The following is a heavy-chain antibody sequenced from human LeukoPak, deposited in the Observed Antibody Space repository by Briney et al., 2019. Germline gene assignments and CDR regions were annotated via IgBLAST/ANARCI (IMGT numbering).Heavy chain of an antibody. CDR1: EFTFSSYG. Sequence: GGSLRLSCAASEFTFSSYGMHWVRQAPGKGLEWVAVISYDGSNKYYADSVKGRFTISRDNSKKTLYLQMNSLRAEDTALYYCARGGYYYYYYMDVWGKGTTVTVSS. CDR3: ARGGYYYYYYMDV. CDR2: ISYDGSNK. V-gene: IGHV3-30*03. D-gene: IGHD3-16*01. J-gene: IGHJ6*03.